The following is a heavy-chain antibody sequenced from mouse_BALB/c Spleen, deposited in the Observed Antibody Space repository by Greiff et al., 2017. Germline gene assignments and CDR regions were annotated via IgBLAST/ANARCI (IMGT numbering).Heavy chain of an antibody. CDR3: ARSNRYDDAMDY. CDR1: GYSFTSYY. CDR2: IFPGSGNT. D-gene: IGHD2-14*01. Sequence: QVQLQQSGPELVKPGASVKISCKASGYSFTSYYIHWVKQRPGQGLEWIGWIFPGSGNTKYNEKFKGKATLTADTSSSTAYMQLSSLTSEDSAVYFCARSNRYDDAMDYWGQGTSVTVSS. J-gene: IGHJ4*01. V-gene: IGHV1-66*01.